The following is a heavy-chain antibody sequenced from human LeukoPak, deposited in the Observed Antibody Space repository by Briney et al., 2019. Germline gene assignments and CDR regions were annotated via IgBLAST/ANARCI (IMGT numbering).Heavy chain of an antibody. CDR2: ISGSGGST. J-gene: IGHJ4*02. Sequence: GGSLRLSCAASGFTFSSYAMSWVRQAPGKGLEWVSAISGSGGSTYYADSVKGRFTISRDNSKNTLYLQMNSLRAEDTAVYYCAKGLGYCSSTSCYTAPFDYWGQGTLVTVSS. V-gene: IGHV3-23*01. CDR1: GFTFSSYA. CDR3: AKGLGYCSSTSCYTAPFDY. D-gene: IGHD2-2*02.